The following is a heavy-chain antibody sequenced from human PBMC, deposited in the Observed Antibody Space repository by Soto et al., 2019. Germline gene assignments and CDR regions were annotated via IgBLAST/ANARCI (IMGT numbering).Heavy chain of an antibody. V-gene: IGHV3-23*01. D-gene: IGHD5-18*01. J-gene: IGHJ4*02. Sequence: EVRLLESGGGLVQPGGSLTLSCATSGFTFNNYSMSWVRQAPGKGLEWVSSINRGGGPYYADSVKGRFTISRDNSKNLLYLRMNSLRADDTAVYFCARADGPLTVTILGFWGQGTLVTVSS. CDR3: ARADGPLTVTILGF. CDR1: GFTFNNYS. CDR2: INRGGGP.